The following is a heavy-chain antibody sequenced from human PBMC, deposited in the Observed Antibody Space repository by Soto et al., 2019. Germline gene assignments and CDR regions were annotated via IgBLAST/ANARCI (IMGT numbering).Heavy chain of an antibody. Sequence: PSETLSLTCAVYGGSFSGYYWSWIRQPPGKGLEWIGEINHSGSTNYNPSLKSRVTISVDTSKNQFSLKLSSVTAADTAVYYCARVRRFLEWFWFDPWGQGTLVTVSS. CDR2: INHSGST. V-gene: IGHV4-34*01. CDR3: ARVRRFLEWFWFDP. J-gene: IGHJ5*02. D-gene: IGHD3-3*01. CDR1: GGSFSGYY.